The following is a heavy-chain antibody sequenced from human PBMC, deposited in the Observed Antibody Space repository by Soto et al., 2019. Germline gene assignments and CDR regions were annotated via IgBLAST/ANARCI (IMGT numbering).Heavy chain of an antibody. Sequence: PSETLSLTCTFSGFSINHYYWTLIRQPPGKGLEWMGYIYYSGTTTNYNPSLKSRVTLSVDTSKNQFSLKLSSVTAADTAVYYCARRGGSYAVPHFDYWGQATLVTVSS. V-gene: IGHV4-59*08. J-gene: IGHJ4*02. CDR2: IYYSGTT. D-gene: IGHD1-26*01. CDR1: GFSINHYY. CDR3: ARRGGSYAVPHFDY.